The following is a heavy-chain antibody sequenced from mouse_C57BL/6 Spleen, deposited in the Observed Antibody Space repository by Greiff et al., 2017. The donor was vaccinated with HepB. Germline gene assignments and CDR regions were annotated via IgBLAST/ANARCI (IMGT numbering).Heavy chain of an antibody. CDR1: GYSITSGYY. CDR2: ISYDGSN. J-gene: IGHJ2*01. CDR3: ARGGPYYLDY. V-gene: IGHV3-6*01. Sequence: EVKLQESGPGLVKPSQSLSLTCSVTGYSITSGYYWNWIRQFPGNKLEWMSYISYDGSNNYNPSLKNRISITRDTSKNQYFLKLNSVTTEDTATYYCARGGPYYLDYWGQGTTLTVSS.